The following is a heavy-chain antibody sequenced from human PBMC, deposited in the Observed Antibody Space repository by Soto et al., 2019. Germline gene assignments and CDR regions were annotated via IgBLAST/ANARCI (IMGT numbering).Heavy chain of an antibody. CDR1: GGTFSSYA. CDR3: ARGRNSSSWYQDPLAY. V-gene: IGHV1-69*13. D-gene: IGHD6-13*01. Sequence: SVKVSCKAAGGTFSSYAISWVRQAPGQGLEWMGGIIPIFGTANYAQKFQGRVTITADESTSTAYMELSSLRSEDTAVYYCARGRNSSSWYQDPLAYWGQGTLVTVSS. J-gene: IGHJ4*02. CDR2: IIPIFGTA.